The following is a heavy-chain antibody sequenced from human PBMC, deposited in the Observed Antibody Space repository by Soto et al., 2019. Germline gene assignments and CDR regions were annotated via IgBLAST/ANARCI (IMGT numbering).Heavy chain of an antibody. CDR3: ARRYGVSFDI. J-gene: IGHJ3*02. CDR1: GGSISSYY. V-gene: IGHV4-59*08. Sequence: PSETLSHTCTVSGGSISSYYWSWIRQPPGKGLEWIGYIYYSGSTNYNPSLKSRVTISVDTSKNQFSLKLSSVTAADTAVYYCARRYGVSFDIWGQGTMVTVSS. D-gene: IGHD3-10*01. CDR2: IYYSGST.